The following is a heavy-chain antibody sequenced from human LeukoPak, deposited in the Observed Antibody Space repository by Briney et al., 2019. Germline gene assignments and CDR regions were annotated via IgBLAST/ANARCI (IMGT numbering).Heavy chain of an antibody. V-gene: IGHV3-23*01. J-gene: IGHJ4*02. CDR2: MIGNGAT. Sequence: GGSLRLSCVGSGFSFNQHAAAWVRQAPGKALEWVAGMIGNGATYLADSVKGQFVISRDNSKNTVYLQMNSLRAEDTALYFCAKDKIVGDGRWDFDYWGQGTLVTVSS. D-gene: IGHD3-10*01. CDR3: AKDKIVGDGRWDFDY. CDR1: GFSFNQHA.